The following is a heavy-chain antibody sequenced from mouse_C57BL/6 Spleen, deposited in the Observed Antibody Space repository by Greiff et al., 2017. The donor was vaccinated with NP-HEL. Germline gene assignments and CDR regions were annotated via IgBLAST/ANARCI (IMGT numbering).Heavy chain of an antibody. CDR1: GFTFSSYG. J-gene: IGHJ4*01. CDR3: ARHVAGSAMDY. CDR2: ISSGGSYT. Sequence: EVKLVESGGDLVKPGGSLKLSCAASGFTFSSYGMSWVRQTPDKRLEWVATISSGGSYTYYPDSVKGRFTISRDNAKNTLYLQMSSLKYEDTAMYYCARHVAGSAMDYWGQGTSVTVSS. D-gene: IGHD4-1*01. V-gene: IGHV5-6*01.